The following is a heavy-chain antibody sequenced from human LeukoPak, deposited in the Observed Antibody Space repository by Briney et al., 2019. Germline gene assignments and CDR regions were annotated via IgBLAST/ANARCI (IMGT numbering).Heavy chain of an antibody. CDR1: GFTFSSYS. CDR2: IAGGGGKR. CDR3: AKSRLSYYDDAFDA. V-gene: IGHV3-23*01. D-gene: IGHD3-22*01. Sequence: QPGGSLRLSCAASGFTFSSYSMNWVRQAPGKGLEWVSFIAGGGGKRFYADSVKGRFTISRDNSKNSLFLQMNSLRAGDTAVYYCAKSRLSYYDDAFDAWGQGTMVTVSS. J-gene: IGHJ3*01.